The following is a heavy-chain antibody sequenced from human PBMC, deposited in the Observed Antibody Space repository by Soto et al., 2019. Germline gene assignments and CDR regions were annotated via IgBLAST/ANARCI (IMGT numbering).Heavy chain of an antibody. CDR2: IYPGDSDT. CDR1: GYTFTDYW. V-gene: IGHV5-51*01. D-gene: IGHD2-2*01. CDR3: ARHISSFRYYYYAMDV. J-gene: IGHJ6*02. Sequence: GESLKISCKGSGYTFTDYWIGWVRQLPGKGLEWMGIIYPGDSDTRYSPSYQGHVTITVDKSTNTAYLQWNTLRASDTAMYYCARHISSFRYYYYAMDVWGQGTTVTVSS.